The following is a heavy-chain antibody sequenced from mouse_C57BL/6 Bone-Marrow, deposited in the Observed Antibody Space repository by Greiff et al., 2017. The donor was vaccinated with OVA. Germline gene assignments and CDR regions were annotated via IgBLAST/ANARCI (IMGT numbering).Heavy chain of an antibody. V-gene: IGHV5-4*03. CDR3: ARGLAYFDY. Sequence: EVKLVESGGGLVKPGGSLKLSCAASGFTFSSYAMSWVRQTPEKRLEWVATISDGGSYTYYPDNVKGRFTISRDNAKNNLYLQMSQLKSEDTAMYDIARGLAYFDYWGQGTTLTVSS. CDR1: GFTFSSYA. J-gene: IGHJ2*01. CDR2: ISDGGSYT.